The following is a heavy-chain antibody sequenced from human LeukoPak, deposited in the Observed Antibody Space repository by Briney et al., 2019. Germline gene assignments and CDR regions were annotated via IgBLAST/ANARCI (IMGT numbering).Heavy chain of an antibody. CDR3: AKGITIFGVTEIDY. D-gene: IGHD3-3*01. CDR1: GFTFSSYG. J-gene: IGHJ4*02. V-gene: IGHV3-30*18. CDR2: ISYDGSNK. Sequence: GGSLRLSCAASGFTFSSYGMSWVGQAPGKGLEWVAFISYDGSNKYYADSVKGRFTISRDNSKNTLYLQMNSLRAEDTAVYYCAKGITIFGVTEIDYWGQGTLVTVSS.